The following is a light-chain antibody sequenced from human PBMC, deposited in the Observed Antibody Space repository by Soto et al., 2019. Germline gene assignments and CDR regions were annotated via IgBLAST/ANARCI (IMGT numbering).Light chain of an antibody. V-gene: IGLV2-14*01. Sequence: QSVLTQPASVSGSPGQSITISCTGTSSDVGGNKYVSWYQQYPGKVPKLLINKVTNRSSGVSYRFSGSMSGNTASLTISALLAEDEADYFCASSTSDSLYVFGTGTKVTVL. CDR1: SSDVGGNKY. CDR3: ASSTSDSLYV. CDR2: KVT. J-gene: IGLJ1*01.